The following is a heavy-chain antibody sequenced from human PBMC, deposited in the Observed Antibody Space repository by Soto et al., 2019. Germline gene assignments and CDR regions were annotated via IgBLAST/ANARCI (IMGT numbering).Heavy chain of an antibody. D-gene: IGHD2-15*01. J-gene: IGHJ6*04. CDR1: GFTVSSKY. CDR3: ARDDVFCDGGRCYGVPLDV. Sequence: EVHLVESGGGLVQPGGSLRLSCAASGFTVSSKYMSWVRQAPGKGLEWVSLIQSGGPTYYADSVKDRFTISTDTSENTLHLQMDSLRAEYTGVYYGARDDVFCDGGRCYGVPLDVWGKGTRVTVSS. CDR2: IQSGGPT. V-gene: IGHV3-66*01.